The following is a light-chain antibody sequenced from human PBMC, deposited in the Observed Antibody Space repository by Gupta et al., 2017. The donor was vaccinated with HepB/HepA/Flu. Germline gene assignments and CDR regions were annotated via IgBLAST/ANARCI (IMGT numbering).Light chain of an antibody. Sequence: DIQMTQSPSTLSASVGDRVTITCRASQSINVHLAWYQQKPGKAPRLLIYRASTLQSGVPSRFSGSGSGTEFTLTISSLQSDDFATYYCQQYDLHCTFGQGTRLEI. CDR1: QSINVH. CDR3: QQYDLHCT. V-gene: IGKV1-5*03. J-gene: IGKJ2*02. CDR2: RAS.